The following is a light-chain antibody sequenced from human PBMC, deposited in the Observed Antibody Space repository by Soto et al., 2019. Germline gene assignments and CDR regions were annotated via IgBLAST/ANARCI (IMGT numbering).Light chain of an antibody. CDR3: SSYAGSKNLV. Sequence: QSALTQPPSASGSPGQSVTISCTGTSSDVGSYNYVSWYQQHPGKAPKLMIYEVSQRPSGVPDRFSGSKSGNTASLTVSGLQAEDAADYYCSSYAGSKNLVFGGGTKLTVL. J-gene: IGLJ2*01. V-gene: IGLV2-8*01. CDR1: SSDVGSYNY. CDR2: EVS.